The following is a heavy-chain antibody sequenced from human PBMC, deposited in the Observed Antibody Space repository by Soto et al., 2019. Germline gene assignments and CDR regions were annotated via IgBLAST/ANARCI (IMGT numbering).Heavy chain of an antibody. J-gene: IGHJ6*02. CDR3: ARDGPHCSGGSCYSPPGYYYGMDV. D-gene: IGHD2-15*01. V-gene: IGHV1-24*01. CDR1: GYTLTELS. CDR2: FDPEDGET. Sequence: ASVKVSCKVSGYTLTELSMHWVRQAPGKGLEWMGGFDPEDGETIYAQKFQGRVTMTEDTSTDTAYMELSSLRSDDTAVYYCARDGPHCSGGSCYSPPGYYYGMDVWGQGTTVTVSS.